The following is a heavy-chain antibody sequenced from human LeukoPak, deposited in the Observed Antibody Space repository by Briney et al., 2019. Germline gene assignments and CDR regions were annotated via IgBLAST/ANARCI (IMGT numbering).Heavy chain of an antibody. D-gene: IGHD3-16*02. CDR2: IKQDGSEK. V-gene: IGHV3-7*01. CDR1: AFTFSSYW. J-gene: IGHJ4*02. CDR3: ARDRVVDMITFGGVIGDFDY. Sequence: TGGSLRLSCAASAFTFSSYWMSWVRQAPGKGLQWVANIKQDGSEKYYVDSVKGRFTISRDNAKNSLYLQMNSLRAEDTAVYYCARDRVVDMITFGGVIGDFDYWGQGTLVAVSS.